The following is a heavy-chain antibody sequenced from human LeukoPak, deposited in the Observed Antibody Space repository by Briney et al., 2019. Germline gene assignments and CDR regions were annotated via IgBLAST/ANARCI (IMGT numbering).Heavy chain of an antibody. J-gene: IGHJ6*02. Sequence: GGSLRLSCAASGFTFSSYSMNWVRQAPGKGLEWVSSISGSSSYIYYADSVKGRFTISRDNAKNSLYLQMNSLGAEDTAVYYCARDPQLLWFGELLPRYYGMDVWGQGTTVTVSS. D-gene: IGHD3-10*01. CDR1: GFTFSSYS. CDR3: ARDPQLLWFGELLPRYYGMDV. CDR2: ISGSSSYI. V-gene: IGHV3-21*01.